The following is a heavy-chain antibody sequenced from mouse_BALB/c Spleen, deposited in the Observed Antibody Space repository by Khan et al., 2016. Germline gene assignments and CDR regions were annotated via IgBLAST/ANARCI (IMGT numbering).Heavy chain of an antibody. CDR1: GYAFSSYW. CDR3: AGGTPLAY. J-gene: IGHJ3*01. V-gene: IGHV1-80*01. CDR2: IYSGDGDT. Sequence: QVQLQQSGAELVRPGSSVKISCKASGYAFSSYWMNWVKQRPGQGLEWIGQIYSGDGDTHYNGMFKGKATLTADKSSSTAYRQLSRLTSEDSAVYFCAGGTPLAYWGQGTLVTVSA. D-gene: IGHD2-14*01.